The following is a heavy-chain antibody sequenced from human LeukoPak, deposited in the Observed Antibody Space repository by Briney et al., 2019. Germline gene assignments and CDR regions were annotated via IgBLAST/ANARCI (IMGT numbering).Heavy chain of an antibody. CDR3: ASIVGAT. Sequence: SETLSLTCAVYGGSFSGYYWSWIRQPPGKGLEWIGEINHSGSTNYNPSLKSRVTISVDTSKNQFSLKLSSVTAADTAVCYYASIVGATWGQGTLVTVSS. CDR2: INHSGST. J-gene: IGHJ5*02. CDR1: GGSFSGYY. V-gene: IGHV4-34*01. D-gene: IGHD1-26*01.